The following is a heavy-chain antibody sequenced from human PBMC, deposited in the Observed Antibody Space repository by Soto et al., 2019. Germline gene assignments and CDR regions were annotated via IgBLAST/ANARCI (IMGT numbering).Heavy chain of an antibody. D-gene: IGHD5-18*01. CDR1: GFSLNTRGVG. J-gene: IGHJ4*02. Sequence: QITLKESGPTLVKPTQTLTLTCTFSGFSLNTRGVGVGWIRQPPGKGLEWLALLYWDDDKGYSPSLKSRLTTTKDTFKNQVVLTVTNMDPVDTAAYYGAHSTRGYSYYFDYWGQGTLVPVSS. CDR3: AHSTRGYSYYFDY. CDR2: LYWDDDK. V-gene: IGHV2-5*02.